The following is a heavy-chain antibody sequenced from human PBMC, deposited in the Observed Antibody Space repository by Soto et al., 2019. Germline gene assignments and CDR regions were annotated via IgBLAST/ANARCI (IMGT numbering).Heavy chain of an antibody. CDR2: VYYSGST. CDR1: GGSISSGGYY. CDR3: ARDFFRYCSGGSCYSAYGMDV. J-gene: IGHJ6*02. D-gene: IGHD2-15*01. V-gene: IGHV4-31*03. Sequence: LSLTCTVSGGSISSGGYYWSWIRQHPGKGLEWIGYVYYSGSTYYNPSLKSRVTISVDTSKNQFSLKLSSVTAADTAVYYCARDFFRYCSGGSCYSAYGMDVWGQGTTVTVSS.